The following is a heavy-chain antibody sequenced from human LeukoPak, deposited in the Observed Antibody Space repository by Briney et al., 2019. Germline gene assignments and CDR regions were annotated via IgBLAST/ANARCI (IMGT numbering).Heavy chain of an antibody. Sequence: SETLSLTCTVSGGSISSYYWSWIRQPPGKGLEWIGEINHSGSTNYNPSLKSRVTISVDTSKNQFSLKLSSVTAADTAVYYCARHPGWASGYCSSTSCRQRYFDLWGRGTLVTVSS. D-gene: IGHD2-2*01. J-gene: IGHJ2*01. V-gene: IGHV4-34*01. CDR3: ARHPGWASGYCSSTSCRQRYFDL. CDR1: GGSISSYY. CDR2: INHSGST.